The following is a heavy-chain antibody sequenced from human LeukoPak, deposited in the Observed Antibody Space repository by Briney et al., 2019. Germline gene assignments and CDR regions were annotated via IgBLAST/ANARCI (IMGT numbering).Heavy chain of an antibody. CDR2: TYHRSKGYS. CDR3: ARGENYSFDY. Sequence: SQTLSLTCAISGDSVSSNNAAWNWNRQSPSRGLVWLGSTYHRSKGYSDYALSVKSRISVNPDTPKNQFSLHLNSVTPEDTAVYYCARGENYSFDYWGQGTLVTVSS. CDR1: GDSVSSNNAA. J-gene: IGHJ4*02. V-gene: IGHV6-1*01. D-gene: IGHD4-11*01.